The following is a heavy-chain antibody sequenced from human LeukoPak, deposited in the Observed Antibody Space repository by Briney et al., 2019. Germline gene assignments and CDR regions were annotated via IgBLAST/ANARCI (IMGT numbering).Heavy chain of an antibody. CDR2: IYTSGST. Sequence: SETLSLTCTVSGGSISSYYWSWIRQPAGKGLEWIGRIYTSGSTNYNPSLKSRVTMSVDTSMNQFSLKLSSVTAADTAVYYCARDGLRRYYYYGMDVWGQGTTVTVSS. V-gene: IGHV4-4*07. CDR3: ARDGLRRYYYYGMDV. J-gene: IGHJ6*02. CDR1: GGSISSYY. D-gene: IGHD5-12*01.